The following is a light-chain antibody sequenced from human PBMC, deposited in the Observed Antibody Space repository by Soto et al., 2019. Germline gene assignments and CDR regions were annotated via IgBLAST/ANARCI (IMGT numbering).Light chain of an antibody. CDR2: DAS. Sequence: EIVLTQSPATLSLSPGERATLSCRASQSVSSYLAWYQQKPGQAPRLLIYDASNRSTGIPARFSGSGSGTDFNLTNSSLEPEDFALYDCQHRSNWTNLTFGGGTKVEIK. J-gene: IGKJ4*01. CDR3: QHRSNWTNLT. V-gene: IGKV3-11*01. CDR1: QSVSSY.